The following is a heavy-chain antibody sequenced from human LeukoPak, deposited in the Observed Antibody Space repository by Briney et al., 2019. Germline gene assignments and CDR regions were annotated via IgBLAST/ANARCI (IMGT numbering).Heavy chain of an antibody. CDR3: AREQWLDY. CDR2: LSSGGSP. Sequence: GGSLRLSCEASGFTFTTYSMTWIRQAPGKGLEWVSVLSSGGSPYYAVSVKGRFTISRDESKNTLYLQMNILRAEDTAVYFCAREQWLDYWGQGTLVTVSS. J-gene: IGHJ4*02. CDR1: GFTFTTYS. D-gene: IGHD6-19*01. V-gene: IGHV3-53*01.